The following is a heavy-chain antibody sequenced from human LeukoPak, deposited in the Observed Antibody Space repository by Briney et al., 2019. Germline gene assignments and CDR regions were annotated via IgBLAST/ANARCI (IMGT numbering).Heavy chain of an antibody. D-gene: IGHD4-23*01. V-gene: IGHV4-61*02. CDR2: IYTSGST. CDR3: ARGRLGVVTPLGPDAFDI. Sequence: SETLSLTCTVSGGSISSGSYYWSWIRQPAGKGLEWIGRIYTSGSTNYNPSLKSRVTISVDTSKNQFSLKLSSVTAADTAVYYCARGRLGVVTPLGPDAFDIWGQGTMVTVSS. J-gene: IGHJ3*02. CDR1: GGSISSGSYY.